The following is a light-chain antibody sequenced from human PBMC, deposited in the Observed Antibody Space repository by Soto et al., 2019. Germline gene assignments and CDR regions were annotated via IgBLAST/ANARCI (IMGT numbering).Light chain of an antibody. J-gene: IGKJ1*01. CDR2: AAS. Sequence: DFQMTQSPSTLSASVGDRVTITCRASQNIRSRLAWFQQKPGKAPKLLIYAASSSESGVPQRFSGSGSGTEFTLTISSLQTDDFSTYYCQQYHSYWTFGQGTKVDNK. CDR3: QQYHSYWT. V-gene: IGKV1-5*01. CDR1: QNIRSR.